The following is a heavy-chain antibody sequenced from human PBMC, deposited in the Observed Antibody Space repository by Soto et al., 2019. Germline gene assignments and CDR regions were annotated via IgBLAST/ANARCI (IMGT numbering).Heavy chain of an antibody. Sequence: ASVKVSCKASGYTFTSYARHSVRQAHGQRLEWMGWINAGNGNTGYEQKFQGRVTMTRNTSISTAYMELSSLRSEDTAGYYCARGTYGMAVWGQGTTVTVSS. CDR1: GYTFTSYA. CDR2: INAGNGNT. V-gene: IGHV1-3*01. J-gene: IGHJ6*02. CDR3: ARGTYGMAV.